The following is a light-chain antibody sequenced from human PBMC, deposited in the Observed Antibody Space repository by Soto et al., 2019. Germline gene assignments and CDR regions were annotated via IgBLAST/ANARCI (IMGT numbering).Light chain of an antibody. V-gene: IGLV3-10*01. CDR2: EDS. CDR1: ALPKKY. J-gene: IGLJ2*01. CDR3: YSTDSSGNHREV. Sequence: SYELTQPPSVSVSPGQTARITCSGDALPKKYAYWYEQNAGQAPVLVIYEDSKRPSGITERFSGSSSGTMATLTISGAQVEDEADYYSYSTDSSGNHREVFGGGTKLTVL.